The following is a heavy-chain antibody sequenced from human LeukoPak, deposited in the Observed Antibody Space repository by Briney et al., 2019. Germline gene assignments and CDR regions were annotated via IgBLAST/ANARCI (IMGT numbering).Heavy chain of an antibody. CDR2: IYYSGST. CDR3: ARFTHSSGYYPFDY. J-gene: IGHJ4*02. D-gene: IGHD3-22*01. Sequence: PSETLSLTCTVSGGSISSYYWSWIRQPPGKGLEWIGYIYYSGSTNYNPSLKSRVTISVDTSKNQFSLKLSSVTAADTAVYYCARFTHSSGYYPFDYWGQGTLVTVSS. V-gene: IGHV4-59*01. CDR1: GGSISSYY.